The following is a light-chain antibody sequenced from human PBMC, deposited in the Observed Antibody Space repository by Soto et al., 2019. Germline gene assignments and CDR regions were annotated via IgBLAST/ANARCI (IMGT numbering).Light chain of an antibody. J-gene: IGLJ1*01. V-gene: IGLV2-14*01. CDR1: SSDVGVYDY. CDR2: DVT. Sequence: QSALTQPASVSGSPGQSITISCTGTSSDVGVYDYVSWYQQHPGKAPKLMIYDVTNRPSGVSNRFSGSKSGNTASLTISGLQAEDEADYYCISYASINTSVFGTGTKLTVL. CDR3: ISYASINTSV.